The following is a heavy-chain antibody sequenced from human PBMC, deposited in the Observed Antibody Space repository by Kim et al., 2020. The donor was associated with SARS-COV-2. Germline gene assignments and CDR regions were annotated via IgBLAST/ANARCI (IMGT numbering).Heavy chain of an antibody. CDR3: TRIAGTTLALCDSFDV. J-gene: IGHJ3*01. D-gene: IGHD6-13*01. CDR1: GFTFSGSA. V-gene: IGHV3-73*01. CDR2: ICSNGCSYAS. Sequence: GGSLRLSCAASGFTFSGSAMHWVRQAPGKGLEWVGGICSNGCSYASAYAASGRGSSTIARDDTERMAYLHRSSVETEDTSVYDCTRIAGTTLALCDSFDV.